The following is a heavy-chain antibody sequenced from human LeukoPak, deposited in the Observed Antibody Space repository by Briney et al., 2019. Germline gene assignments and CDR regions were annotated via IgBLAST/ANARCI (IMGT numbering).Heavy chain of an antibody. CDR3: AKDHGSGSYGLYYFDY. CDR2: IRYDGSNK. CDR1: GFTFSSYG. J-gene: IGHJ4*02. Sequence: GGSLRLSCAASGFTFSSYGMHWVRQAPGKGLEWVAFIRYDGSNKYYADSVKGRFTISRDNSKNTLYLQMNSLRAEDTAVYYCAKDHGSGSYGLYYFDYWGQGTLVTVSS. D-gene: IGHD3-10*01. V-gene: IGHV3-30*02.